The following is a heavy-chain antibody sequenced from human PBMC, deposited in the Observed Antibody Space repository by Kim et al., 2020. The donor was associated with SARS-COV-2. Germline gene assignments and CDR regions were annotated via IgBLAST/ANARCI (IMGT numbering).Heavy chain of an antibody. CDR1: GFTFSRYA. CDR3: ARVKGGSYFNAFDI. D-gene: IGHD1-26*01. V-gene: IGHV3-30*04. J-gene: IGHJ3*02. CDR2: ISYDGSNK. Sequence: GGSLRLSCAASGFTFSRYAMHWVRQAPGKGLEWVAVISYDGSNKYYADSVKGRFTISRDNSKNTLYLQMNSLRAEDTAVYYCARVKGGSYFNAFDIWGQGTMVTVSS.